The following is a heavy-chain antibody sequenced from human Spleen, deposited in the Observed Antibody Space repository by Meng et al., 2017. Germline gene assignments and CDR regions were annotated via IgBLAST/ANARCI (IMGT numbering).Heavy chain of an antibody. CDR2: ISGSGGST. J-gene: IGHJ6*02. Sequence: GESLKISCAASGFSFSTYAMNWVRQAPGKGLEWVSAISGSGGSTYYADSVKGRFTISRDNAQNTLYLQMNSLRAEDTAVYYCAKVMMLRGLNYYYYGLDVWGQGTTVTVSS. CDR3: AKVMMLRGLNYYYYGLDV. CDR1: GFSFSTYA. D-gene: IGHD3-10*01. V-gene: IGHV3-23*01.